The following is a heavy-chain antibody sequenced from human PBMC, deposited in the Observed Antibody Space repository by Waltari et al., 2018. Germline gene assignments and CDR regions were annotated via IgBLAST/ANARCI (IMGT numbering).Heavy chain of an antibody. D-gene: IGHD1-26*01. CDR2: IYHSGST. J-gene: IGHJ4*02. Sequence: QVQLQESGPGLVKPSETLSLTCAVSGYSISSGYYWGWIRQSPGKGLEWIGSIYHSGSTYYNPSLKSRFTISVDTSKNQFSLKLSSVTAADTAVYYCASGPRAGSRSRGSPASYYFDYWGQGTLVTVSS. V-gene: IGHV4-38-2*01. CDR1: GYSISSGYY. CDR3: ASGPRAGSRSRGSPASYYFDY.